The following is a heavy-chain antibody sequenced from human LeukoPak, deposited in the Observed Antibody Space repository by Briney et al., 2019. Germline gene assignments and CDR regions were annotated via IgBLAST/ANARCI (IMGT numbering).Heavy chain of an antibody. J-gene: IGHJ6*03. CDR2: IYYSGST. Sequence: PGGSLRLSCAASGFTFRNYGMSWVRQAPGKGLEWIGTIYYSGSTYYNPSLKSRVTMSVDTSKNQFSLKLSSVTAADTAVYYCARHPRPSYYYYMDVWGKGTTVTISS. D-gene: IGHD6-25*01. V-gene: IGHV4-39*01. CDR1: GFTFRNYG. CDR3: ARHPRPSYYYYMDV.